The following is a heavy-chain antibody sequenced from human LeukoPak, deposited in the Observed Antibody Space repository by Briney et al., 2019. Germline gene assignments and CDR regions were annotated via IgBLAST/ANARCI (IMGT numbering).Heavy chain of an antibody. Sequence: GGSLRLSCAASGFTFSSYAMSWVRQGPGKGLEWVSVIYSGGSTYYADSVKGRFTISRDNSKNTLYLQMDSLRAEDTAVYYCAGIQLWSPFDYWGQGTLVTVSS. V-gene: IGHV3-66*01. D-gene: IGHD5-18*01. CDR2: IYSGGST. CDR1: GFTFSSYA. J-gene: IGHJ4*02. CDR3: AGIQLWSPFDY.